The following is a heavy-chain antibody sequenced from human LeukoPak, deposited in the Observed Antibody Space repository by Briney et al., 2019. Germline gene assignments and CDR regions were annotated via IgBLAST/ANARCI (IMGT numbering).Heavy chain of an antibody. CDR1: GGSFSDYS. CDR3: ARDAYYYGSGSYSYYFDY. V-gene: IGHV4-34*01. CDR2: INHSGGT. D-gene: IGHD3-10*01. Sequence: SETLPLTCAVYGGSFSDYSWTWTRQPPGKGLEWIAVINHSGGTNHNPSLMSGVITPVNTSKNHFFYKVSSVTAADTAVYYCARDAYYYGSGSYSYYFDYWGQGTLVTVSS. J-gene: IGHJ4*02.